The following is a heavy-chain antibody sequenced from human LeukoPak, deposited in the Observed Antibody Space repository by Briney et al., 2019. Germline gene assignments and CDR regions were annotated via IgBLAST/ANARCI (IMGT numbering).Heavy chain of an antibody. D-gene: IGHD3-10*01. V-gene: IGHV3-48*02. CDR1: GFTFSPLG. CDR3: ARGRGLTLSYHYFDY. Sequence: PGGSLRLSCAASGFTFSPLGMNWVRQAPGRGLEWVSYISSGSSTTYYADSVKGRFTISRDNAKNSLYLQVNSLRDEDTAVYYCARGRGLTLSYHYFDYWGQGTLVTASS. J-gene: IGHJ4*02. CDR2: ISSGSSTT.